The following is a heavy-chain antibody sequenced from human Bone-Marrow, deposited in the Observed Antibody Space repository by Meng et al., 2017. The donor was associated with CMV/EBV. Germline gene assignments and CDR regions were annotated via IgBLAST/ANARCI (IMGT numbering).Heavy chain of an antibody. Sequence: VAGGSISSSNWWSWVRQPPGKGLEWIGEIYHSGSTNYNPSPKSRVTISVDKSKNQFSLKLSSVTAADTAVYYCARVGSIAAAGDFDYWGQGTLVTVSS. V-gene: IGHV4-4*02. CDR2: IYHSGST. CDR1: GGSISSSNW. CDR3: ARVGSIAAAGDFDY. J-gene: IGHJ4*02. D-gene: IGHD6-13*01.